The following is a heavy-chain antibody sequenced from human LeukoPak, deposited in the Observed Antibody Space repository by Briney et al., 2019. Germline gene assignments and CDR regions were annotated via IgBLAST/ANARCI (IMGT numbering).Heavy chain of an antibody. Sequence: GGSLRLSCAASGFTFSSYGMHWVRQAPGKWLEWVAFIRYDGSNKYYADSVKGRFTISRDNSKNTLYLQMNSLRAEDTAVYYCAKEIEPYKWNYFDYWGQGTLVTVSS. CDR3: AKEIEPYKWNYFDY. J-gene: IGHJ4*02. CDR1: GFTFSSYG. D-gene: IGHD1-20*01. V-gene: IGHV3-30*02. CDR2: IRYDGSNK.